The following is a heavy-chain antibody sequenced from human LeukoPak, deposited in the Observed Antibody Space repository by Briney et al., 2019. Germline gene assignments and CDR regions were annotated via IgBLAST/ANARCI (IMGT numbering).Heavy chain of an antibody. J-gene: IGHJ6*04. CDR3: AQMDRYYGSGPWDV. V-gene: IGHV3-7*01. Sequence: GGSLRLSCAVSGFTFSSYAMHWVRQAPGKGLEWVANIKQDGSEKYYVDSVKGRFTISRDNAKNSLYLQMNSLRAEDTAVYYCAQMDRYYGSGPWDVWGKGTTVTVSS. CDR1: GFTFSSYA. D-gene: IGHD3-10*01. CDR2: IKQDGSEK.